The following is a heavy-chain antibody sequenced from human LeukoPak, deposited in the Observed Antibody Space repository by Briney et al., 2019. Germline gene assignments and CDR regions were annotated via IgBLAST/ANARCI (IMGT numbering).Heavy chain of an antibody. Sequence: SETLSLTCTVSGGSISTSNYYWGWIRQPPGKGLEWIGNIFYSGSTYYSPSVKSRVTISLDTSRNQFSLKLSSVTAADTAAYYCARGREAAAVDYWGQGTLVTVSS. V-gene: IGHV4-39*07. J-gene: IGHJ4*02. CDR3: ARGREAAAVDY. CDR2: IFYSGST. CDR1: GGSISTSNYY. D-gene: IGHD6-13*01.